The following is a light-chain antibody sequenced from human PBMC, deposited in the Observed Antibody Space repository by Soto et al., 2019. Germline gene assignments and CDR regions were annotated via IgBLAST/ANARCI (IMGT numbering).Light chain of an antibody. Sequence: EIVMTQSPATLSASPGERATLSCRASQTISTNLAWYQQKPGQSPRLLIYGASTRATGIPARFSGTGSGTEFTLTISNLQSEDFAVYYCQHYNNWLGAFGGGTAVEIK. CDR2: GAS. CDR3: QHYNNWLGA. V-gene: IGKV3-15*01. CDR1: QTISTN. J-gene: IGKJ4*01.